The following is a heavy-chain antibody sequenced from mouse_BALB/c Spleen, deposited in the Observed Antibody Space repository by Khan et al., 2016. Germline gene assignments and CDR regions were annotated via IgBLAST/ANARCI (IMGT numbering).Heavy chain of an antibody. D-gene: IGHD1-1*01. CDR2: INSNGGNT. Sequence: EVELVESGGGLVRPGGSLKLSCAASGFTFSHYGMSWVRQTPDKRLELVASINSNGGNTYYPDSVTGRFPISRDNAKNTLYLQMSSLKSEDTAMYYGAREGIYSGYTMDYWGQGTSVTVSS. CDR3: AREGIYSGYTMDY. V-gene: IGHV5-6-3*01. J-gene: IGHJ4*01. CDR1: GFTFSHYG.